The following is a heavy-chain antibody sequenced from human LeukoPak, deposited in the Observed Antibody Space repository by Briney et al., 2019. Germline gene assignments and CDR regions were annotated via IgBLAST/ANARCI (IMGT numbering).Heavy chain of an antibody. J-gene: IGHJ6*02. V-gene: IGHV1-2*06. CDR2: IDPNTADT. CDR3: VRVSVEGDYYGMDV. Sequence: ASVKVSCKASGITFTGYRMHWVRQAPGQGLEWMGRIDPNTADTLRARKFQGRVTLTRDTSISTAYLELSSLRSDDTAVYYCVRVSVEGDYYGMDVWGQGTTVTVSS. CDR1: GITFTGYR.